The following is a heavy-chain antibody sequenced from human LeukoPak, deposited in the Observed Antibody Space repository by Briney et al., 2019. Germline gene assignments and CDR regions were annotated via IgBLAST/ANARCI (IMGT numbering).Heavy chain of an antibody. D-gene: IGHD3-3*01. V-gene: IGHV1-18*01. Sequence: ASVKVSCKASGYTFLTYGISWVRQAPGQGLEWMGWISGSGGDTRFAQNLRGRVSLTTDTSTTTAHMELRSLRFDDTAVYYCARDKGVVIGDNYYYYGMDVWGQGTTVTVS. CDR2: ISGSGGDT. CDR3: ARDKGVVIGDNYYYYGMDV. J-gene: IGHJ6*02. CDR1: GYTFLTYG.